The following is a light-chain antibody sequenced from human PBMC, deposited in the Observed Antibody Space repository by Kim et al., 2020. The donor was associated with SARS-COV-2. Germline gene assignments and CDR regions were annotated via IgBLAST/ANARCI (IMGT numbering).Light chain of an antibody. J-gene: IGKJ2*03. CDR1: KSISSW. CDR3: QQYDKDPYS. V-gene: IGKV1-5*03. CDR2: KTS. Sequence: DIQLTQSPSALSASIGDRVTISCRANKSISSWLAWYQQKPGKAPKLLIYKTSYLESGVPSGFSGSGSGTEFTLTIASLQPDDFATYYCQQYDKDPYSFGQGTQVDIK.